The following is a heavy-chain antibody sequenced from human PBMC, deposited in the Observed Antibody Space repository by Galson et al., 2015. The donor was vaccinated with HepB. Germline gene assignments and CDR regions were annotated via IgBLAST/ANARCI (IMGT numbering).Heavy chain of an antibody. J-gene: IGHJ5*02. V-gene: IGHV1-69*13. D-gene: IGHD2-15*01. CDR2: IIPIFGTA. CDR1: GGTFSSYA. CDR3: AKRGRGYCSGGSCYGDDGNWFDP. Sequence: SVKVSCKASGGTFSSYAISWVRQAPGHGLEWMGGIIPIFGTANYAQKFQGRVTITADESTSTSYMELSSLRSEDPAVYYCAKRGRGYCSGGSCYGDDGNWFDPWDQRILVTVSS.